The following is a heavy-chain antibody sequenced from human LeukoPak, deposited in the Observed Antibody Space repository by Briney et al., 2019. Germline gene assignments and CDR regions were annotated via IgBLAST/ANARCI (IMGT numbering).Heavy chain of an antibody. CDR2: ISYDGSNK. J-gene: IGHJ6*03. V-gene: IGHV3-30-3*01. Sequence: PGGSLRLSCAASGFTFSSYAMHWVRQAPGKGLEWVAVISYDGSNKYYADSVKGRFTISRDNSKNTLYLQMNSLRAEDTAVYYCARGSYYDFWSGYHYYYYYMDVWGKGTAVTVSS. CDR3: ARGSYYDFWSGYHYYYYYMDV. CDR1: GFTFSSYA. D-gene: IGHD3-3*01.